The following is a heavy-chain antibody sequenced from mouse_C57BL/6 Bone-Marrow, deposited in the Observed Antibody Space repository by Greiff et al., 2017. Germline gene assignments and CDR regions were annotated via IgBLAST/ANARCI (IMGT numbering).Heavy chain of an antibody. CDR3: ARDGGMDYFDY. J-gene: IGHJ2*01. CDR1: GFTFSDYY. D-gene: IGHD2-10*02. V-gene: IGHV5-16*01. CDR2: INYDGSST. Sequence: EVKLVESEGGLVQPGSSMKLSCTASGFTFSDYYMAWVRQVPEKGLEWVANINYDGSSTYYLDSLKSRFIISRDNAKNILYLQMSSLKSEDTATYYCARDGGMDYFDYWGQGTTLTVSS.